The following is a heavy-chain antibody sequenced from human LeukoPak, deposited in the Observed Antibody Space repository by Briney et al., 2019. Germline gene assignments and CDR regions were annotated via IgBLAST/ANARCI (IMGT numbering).Heavy chain of an antibody. D-gene: IGHD6-19*01. CDR1: GFTFDDYA. J-gene: IGHJ4*02. V-gene: IGHV3-9*01. CDR3: AKDRYSSGWYYFDY. Sequence: GRSLRLSCAASGFTFDDYAMHWVRHAPGKGLEWVSGISWNSGSIGYADSVKGRFTISRDNAKNSLYLQVNSLRAEDTALYYCAKDRYSSGWYYFDYWGQGTLVTVSS. CDR2: ISWNSGSI.